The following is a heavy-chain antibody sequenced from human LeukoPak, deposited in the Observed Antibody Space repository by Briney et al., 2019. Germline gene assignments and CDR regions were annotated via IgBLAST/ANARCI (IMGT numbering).Heavy chain of an antibody. CDR2: INSDGSST. Sequence: GGSLRLPCAASGFTFSSYWMHWVRQAPGKGLVWVSRINSDGSSTNYADSVKGRFTISRDNAKNTLYLQMNSLRAEDTAVYYCAREGGYGGYSNFDYWGQGTLVTVSS. CDR3: AREGGYGGYSNFDY. D-gene: IGHD5-12*01. J-gene: IGHJ4*02. V-gene: IGHV3-74*01. CDR1: GFTFSSYW.